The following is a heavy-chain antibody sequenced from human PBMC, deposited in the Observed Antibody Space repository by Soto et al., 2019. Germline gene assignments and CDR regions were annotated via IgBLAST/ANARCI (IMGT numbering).Heavy chain of an antibody. J-gene: IGHJ4*02. D-gene: IGHD2-2*01. CDR2: ISGGGDTT. V-gene: IGHV3-23*01. CDR1: GFTFSSYV. CDR3: ANQRYCSSISCYYFDY. Sequence: EVKLLESGGGLVQPGGSLRLSCAASGFTFSSYVMSWVRQAPGKGLEWVSVISGGGDTTYYADSVKGRFTISRDNSKNMLYLQMSSLRAEDTAVYYCANQRYCSSISCYYFDYWGQGTLVTVSS.